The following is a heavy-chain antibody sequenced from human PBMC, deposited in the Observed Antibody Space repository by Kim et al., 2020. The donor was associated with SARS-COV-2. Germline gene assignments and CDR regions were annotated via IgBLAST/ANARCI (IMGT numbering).Heavy chain of an antibody. J-gene: IGHJ6*03. CDR3: ARAPGCSSISCYSYYYYYMGV. V-gene: IGHV3-21*01. CDR1: GFTFSSYS. Sequence: GGSLRLSCAASGFTFSSYSMNWVRQAPGKGLEWGSSISSSSGYIYYADSVKGRFTISRDNAKNSLDMQMNSLRAEDTAVYYCARAPGCSSISCYSYYYYYMGVWGKGTTVTVSS. D-gene: IGHD2-2*01. CDR2: ISSSSGYI.